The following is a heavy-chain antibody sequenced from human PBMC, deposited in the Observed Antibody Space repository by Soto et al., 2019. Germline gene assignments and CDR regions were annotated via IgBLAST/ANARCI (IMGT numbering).Heavy chain of an antibody. Sequence: QVQLVESGGGVVQPGRSLRLSCAASGFTFSSHIMHWVRQTPGKGLEWMTFISHDGNNKYYADSVKGRFTISRDNSENTLYLQMDSLRAEDTAVYYWARDDEGGSDCDLGYWGQGTLVTVSS. D-gene: IGHD1-26*01. V-gene: IGHV3-30-3*01. CDR3: ARDDEGGSDCDLGY. J-gene: IGHJ4*02. CDR2: ISHDGNNK. CDR1: GFTFSSHI.